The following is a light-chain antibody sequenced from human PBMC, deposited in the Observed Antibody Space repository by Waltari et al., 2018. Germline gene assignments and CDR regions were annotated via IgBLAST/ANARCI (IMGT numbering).Light chain of an antibody. Sequence: QSVLTRAPSASGTPGRRVTISCSGSSSNIESNTVNWYQQLPGTAPKLIIYSNNQRPSGVPDRFSGSKSGTSASLAISGLQSEDEAEYSCAVWDDSLSGVVFGGGTKLTVL. CDR1: SSNIESNT. CDR2: SNN. V-gene: IGLV1-44*01. CDR3: AVWDDSLSGVV. J-gene: IGLJ2*01.